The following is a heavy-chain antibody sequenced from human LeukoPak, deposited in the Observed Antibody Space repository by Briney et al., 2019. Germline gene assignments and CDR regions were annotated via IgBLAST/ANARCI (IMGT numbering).Heavy chain of an antibody. CDR2: INHSGST. Sequence: SETLSLTCAVYGGSFSGYYWSWIRQPPGKGLEWIGEINHSGSTNYNPSLKSRVTISVDTSKNQFSLKLSSVTAADTAVYYCARTRGHARRYWYFDLWGRGTLVTVSS. CDR3: ARTRGHARRYWYFDL. J-gene: IGHJ2*01. D-gene: IGHD5-12*01. V-gene: IGHV4-34*01. CDR1: GGSFSGYY.